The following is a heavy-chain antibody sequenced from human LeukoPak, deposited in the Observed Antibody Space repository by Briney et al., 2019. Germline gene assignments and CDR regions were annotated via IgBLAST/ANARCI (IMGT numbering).Heavy chain of an antibody. CDR1: GYTLTSYD. CDR2: MNPNSGNT. V-gene: IGHV1-8*01. Sequence: ASVKVSCKASGYTLTSYDINCVRQATGQGLEWMGWMNPNSGNTGYAQKFQGRVTMTRNTSISTAYMELSSLRSEDTAVYYCARELYSSSSDWFDPWGQGTLVTVSS. D-gene: IGHD6-6*01. CDR3: ARELYSSSSDWFDP. J-gene: IGHJ5*02.